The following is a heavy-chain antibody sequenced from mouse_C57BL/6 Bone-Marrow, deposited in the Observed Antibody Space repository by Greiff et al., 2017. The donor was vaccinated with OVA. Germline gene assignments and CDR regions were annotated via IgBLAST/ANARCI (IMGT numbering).Heavy chain of an antibody. CDR1: GYAFSSSW. CDR2: IYPGDGDT. J-gene: IGHJ4*01. Sequence: QVQLQQSGPELVKPGASVKISCKASGYAFSSSWMNWVKQRPGKGLEWIGRIYPGDGDTNYNGKFKGKATLTADKSSSTAYMQLSSLTSEDSAVYFCARSDDGYNCYALDYWGQGTSVTVSS. D-gene: IGHD2-3*01. V-gene: IGHV1-82*01. CDR3: ARSDDGYNCYALDY.